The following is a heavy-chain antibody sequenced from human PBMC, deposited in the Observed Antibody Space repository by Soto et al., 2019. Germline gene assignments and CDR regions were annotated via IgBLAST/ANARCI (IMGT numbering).Heavy chain of an antibody. CDR3: ARDLPLGYQPREFDG. Sequence: QVQLVQSGAEVKKPGASVKVSCKASGYTFTSYGISWVRQAPGQGLEWMGWISAYNGNTNYAQKLQGRVTMTTDTTTSTAYMELRNLRSDGTGGYFLARDLPLGYQPREFDGRGQRTTVTVSS. J-gene: IGHJ6*01. D-gene: IGHD5-12*01. V-gene: IGHV1-18*04. CDR1: GYTFTSYG. CDR2: ISAYNGNT.